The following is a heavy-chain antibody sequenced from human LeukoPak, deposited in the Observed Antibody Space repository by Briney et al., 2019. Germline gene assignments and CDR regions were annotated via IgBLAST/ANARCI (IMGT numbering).Heavy chain of an antibody. CDR3: ARAPYYYYDSSGYTPFDY. CDR1: GFTFSSYS. CDR2: ISSSSSYI. D-gene: IGHD3-22*01. V-gene: IGHV3-21*01. Sequence: PGRSLRLSCAASGFTFSSYSMNWVRQAPGKGLEWVSSISSSSSYIYYADSVKGRFTISRDNAKNSLYLQMNSLRAEDTAVYYCARAPYYYYDSSGYTPFDYWGQGTLVTVSS. J-gene: IGHJ4*02.